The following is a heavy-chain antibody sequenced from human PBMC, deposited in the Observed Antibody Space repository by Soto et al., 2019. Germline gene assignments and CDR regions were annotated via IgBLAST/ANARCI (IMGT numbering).Heavy chain of an antibody. CDR3: ARDPHRRSTMIVVVIPSWYFDL. CDR1: GFTFGSYA. D-gene: IGHD3-22*01. Sequence: QVQLVESGGGVVQPGRSLRLSCAASGFTFGSYAMHWVRQAPGKGLEWVAVISYDGSNKYYADSVKGRFTISRDNSKNTLYVQMISLRSEDTAVYYCARDPHRRSTMIVVVIPSWYFDLWGRGTLVTVSS. V-gene: IGHV3-30-3*01. CDR2: ISYDGSNK. J-gene: IGHJ2*01.